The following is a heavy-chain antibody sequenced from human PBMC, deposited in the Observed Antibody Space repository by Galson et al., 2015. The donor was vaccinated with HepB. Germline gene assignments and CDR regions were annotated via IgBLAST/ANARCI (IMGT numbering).Heavy chain of an antibody. V-gene: IGHV1-18*04. CDR2: SCAYRDKA. CDR1: GYSFPNYG. Sequence: SVKVSCKASGYSFPNYGSSWVGQAPGQGLEGLGWSCAYRDKANYAQIVQGRVTMTTDTSTSTAYMELRSLTCEDTAMYYSVRDWYCSGRNGVDCFDLWGQGTLGTVSS. D-gene: IGHD2-15*01. J-gene: IGHJ5*02. CDR3: VRDWYCSGRNGVDCFDL.